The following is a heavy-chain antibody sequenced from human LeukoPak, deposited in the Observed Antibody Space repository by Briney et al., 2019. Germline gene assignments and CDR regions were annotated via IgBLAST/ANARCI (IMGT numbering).Heavy chain of an antibody. D-gene: IGHD3-22*01. CDR2: ISSSGSTI. CDR1: GFTFSSYE. CDR3: ARGVAYYYDSSGYGY. Sequence: PGGSLRLSCAASGFTFSSYEMNWVRQAPGKGLEWVSYISSSGSTIYYADSVKGRFTISRDNAKNSLYLQMNSLRAEDTAAYYCARGVAYYYDSSGYGYWGQGTLVTVSS. V-gene: IGHV3-48*03. J-gene: IGHJ4*02.